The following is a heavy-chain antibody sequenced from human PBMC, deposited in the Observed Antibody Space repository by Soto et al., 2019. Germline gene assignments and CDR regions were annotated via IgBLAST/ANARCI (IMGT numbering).Heavy chain of an antibody. J-gene: IGHJ4*02. D-gene: IGHD1-1*01. CDR1: GCTFSSYW. V-gene: IGHV3-7*01. CDR3: AGTGDGHHDFLDY. Sequence: GGSLRRYCAASGCTFSSYWMNWVRQAPGKGLEWVANINQDGNEDNLLDSVKGRFTISRDNAKNSLFLQMNSLRVDDTAVYYCAGTGDGHHDFLDYWGQGALVTVSS. CDR2: INQDGNED.